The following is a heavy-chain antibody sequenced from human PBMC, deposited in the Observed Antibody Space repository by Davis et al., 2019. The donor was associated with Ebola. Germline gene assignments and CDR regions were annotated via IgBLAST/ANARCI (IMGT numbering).Heavy chain of an antibody. Sequence: GESLKISCAASGFTFSSYAMHWVRQAPGKGLEWVAVISYDGSSKYYADSVKGRFTISRDNSKNTLYLQMNSLRAEDTAVYYCAKSGLSFGVVKYHYGMDVWGKGTTVTVSS. D-gene: IGHD3-3*01. CDR2: ISYDGSSK. V-gene: IGHV3-30-3*02. CDR3: AKSGLSFGVVKYHYGMDV. J-gene: IGHJ6*04. CDR1: GFTFSSYA.